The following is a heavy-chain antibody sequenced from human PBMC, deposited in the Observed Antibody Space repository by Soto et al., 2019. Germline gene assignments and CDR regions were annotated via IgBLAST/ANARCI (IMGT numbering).Heavy chain of an antibody. CDR2: ISGSGGST. CDR1: GFTFSSYA. V-gene: IGHV3-23*01. CDR3: AKDFGASYSRYGMDV. Sequence: GESLKISCAASGFTFSSYAMSWVRQAPGKGLEWVSAISGSGGSTYYADSVKGRFTISRDNSKNTLYLQMNSLRAEDTAVYYCAKDFGASYSRYGMDVWGQGTTVTVSS. D-gene: IGHD1-26*01. J-gene: IGHJ6*02.